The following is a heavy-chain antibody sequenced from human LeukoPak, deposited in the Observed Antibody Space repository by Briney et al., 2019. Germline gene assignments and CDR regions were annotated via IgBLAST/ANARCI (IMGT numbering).Heavy chain of an antibody. V-gene: IGHV3-48*03. CDR1: GFLFSSYE. Sequence: GGSLRLSCAASGFLFSSYEMNWVRQAPGKELEWVSYISTSGGTIYYADSVKGRFTISRDNAKNSLYLQMNSLRAEDTAVYYCARDSYYGGTQDYWGQGTLVTVSS. D-gene: IGHD4-23*01. CDR3: ARDSYYGGTQDY. J-gene: IGHJ4*02. CDR2: ISTSGGTI.